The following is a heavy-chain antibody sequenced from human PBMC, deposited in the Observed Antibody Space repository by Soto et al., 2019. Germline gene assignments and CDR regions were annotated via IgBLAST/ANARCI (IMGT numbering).Heavy chain of an antibody. CDR1: GGTFSIYG. CDR2: IIPILTTP. CDR3: ATSVGIAPTGEDGMDV. D-gene: IGHD2-8*02. V-gene: IGHV1-69*01. Sequence: QVQLVQSGAEVKKTGSSVKVSCKASGGTFSIYGFSWVRQAPGQGPEWIGGIIPILTTPNYAQKFHGRVTIVADESMTTVYMELSRLKSEDTAVYYCATSVGIAPTGEDGMDVWGQGPSVTVSS. J-gene: IGHJ6*02.